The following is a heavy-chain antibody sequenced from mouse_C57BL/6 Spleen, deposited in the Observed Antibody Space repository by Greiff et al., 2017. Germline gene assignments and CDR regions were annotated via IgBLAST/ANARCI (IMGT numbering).Heavy chain of an antibody. CDR2: INPGSGGT. D-gene: IGHD2-3*01. CDR1: GYAFTNYL. J-gene: IGHJ2*01. V-gene: IGHV1-54*01. CDR3: ARSRDGFCDY. Sequence: VQLQQSGAELVRPGTSVKVSCKASGYAFTNYLIEWVKQRPGQGLEWIGVINPGSGGTNYNEKFKGKATLTADKSSSTAYMQLSSLTSEDSAVYFCARSRDGFCDYWGQGTTLTVSS.